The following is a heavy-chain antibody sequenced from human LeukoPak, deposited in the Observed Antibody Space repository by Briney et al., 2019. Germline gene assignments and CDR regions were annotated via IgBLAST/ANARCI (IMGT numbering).Heavy chain of an antibody. D-gene: IGHD6-19*01. CDR1: GFTFSSYS. CDR3: ARDPSIAVAGGDY. J-gene: IGHJ4*02. CDR2: VSSSSSYI. V-gene: IGHV3-21*01. Sequence: GGSLRLSCAASGFTFSSYSMNWVRQAPGKGLEWVSSVSSSSSYIYYADSVKGRFTISRDNAKNSLYLQMNSLRAEDTAVYYCARDPSIAVAGGDYWGQGTLVTVSS.